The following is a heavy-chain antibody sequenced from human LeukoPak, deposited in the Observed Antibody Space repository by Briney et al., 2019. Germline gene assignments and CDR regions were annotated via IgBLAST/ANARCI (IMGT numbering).Heavy chain of an antibody. D-gene: IGHD1-1*01. CDR3: ATWRTAKTGFDY. Sequence: SVTLSLTCTVSGGSISSYYWSWIRQPAGKGLEWIGRIYTSGSTNYNPSLKSRVTMSVDTSKNQFSLRLSSVTAADTAVYYCATWRTAKTGFDYWGQGTLVTVSS. J-gene: IGHJ4*02. CDR2: IYTSGST. CDR1: GGSISSYY. V-gene: IGHV4-4*07.